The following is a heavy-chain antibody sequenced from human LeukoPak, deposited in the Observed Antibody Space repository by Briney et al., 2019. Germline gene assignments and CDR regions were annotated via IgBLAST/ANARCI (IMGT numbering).Heavy chain of an antibody. CDR3: ATYVGATNAFDI. V-gene: IGHV1-24*01. J-gene: IGHJ3*02. Sequence: ASVKVSCKVSGYTLTELSMHWVRQAPGKGLEWMGGFDPEDGETIYAQKFQGRVTMTEDTSTDTAYMELSSLRSEDTAVYYCATYVGATNAFDIWGQGTMVTVSS. CDR2: FDPEDGET. D-gene: IGHD1-26*01. CDR1: GYTLTELS.